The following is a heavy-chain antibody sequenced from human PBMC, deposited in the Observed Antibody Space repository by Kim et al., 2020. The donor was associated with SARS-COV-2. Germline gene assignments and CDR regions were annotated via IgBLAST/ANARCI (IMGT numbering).Heavy chain of an antibody. CDR3: AKERGDYHYYGMDV. J-gene: IGHJ6*02. Sequence: ADPVKGRFTNSKDNAKNTLYLQMNRLRAEDTAVYYCAKERGDYHYYGMDVWGQGTTVTVSS. V-gene: IGHV3-30-3*02. D-gene: IGHD3-16*01.